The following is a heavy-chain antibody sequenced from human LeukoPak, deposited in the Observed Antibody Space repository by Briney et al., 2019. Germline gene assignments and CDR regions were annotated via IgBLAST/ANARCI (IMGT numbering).Heavy chain of an antibody. CDR1: GYSFTSYW. V-gene: IGHV5-51*01. J-gene: IGHJ6*03. CDR2: IYPGDSDT. CDR3: ARSVEYCSSTSCYNYYYYYYMDV. Sequence: GESLKISCKGSGYSFTSYWIGWVRQMPGKGLEWMGTIYPGDSDTRYSPSFQGQVTISADKSISTAYLQWSSLKASDTAMYYCARSVEYCSSTSCYNYYYYYYMDVWGKGTTVTVSS. D-gene: IGHD2-2*02.